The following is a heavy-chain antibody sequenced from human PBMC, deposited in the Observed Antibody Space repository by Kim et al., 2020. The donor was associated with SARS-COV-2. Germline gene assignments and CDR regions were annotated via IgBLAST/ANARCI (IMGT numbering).Heavy chain of an antibody. V-gene: IGHV3-30*04. J-gene: IGHJ3*02. CDR3: ARAFYYYGSGSYYKRLPDAFDI. Sequence: GGSLRLSCAASGFTFSSYAMHWVRQAPGKGLEWVAVISYDGSNKYYADSVKGRFTISRDNSKNTLYLQMNSLRAEDTAVYYCARAFYYYGSGSYYKRLPDAFDIWGQGTMVTVSS. D-gene: IGHD3-10*01. CDR2: ISYDGSNK. CDR1: GFTFSSYA.